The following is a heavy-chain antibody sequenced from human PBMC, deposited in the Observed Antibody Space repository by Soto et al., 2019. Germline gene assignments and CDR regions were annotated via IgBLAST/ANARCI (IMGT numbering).Heavy chain of an antibody. V-gene: IGHV3-30*18. Sequence: PGGSLRLSCVASGFRFSISGMHWVRQAPGKGLEWVAVFSYNGINRDYADSAQGRFTISRDNSKNTLYLQMDSLRSEDTAVYYWAKGVYHNSWYYSDCWGQGXLVTASS. D-gene: IGHD6-13*01. CDR3: AKGVYHNSWYYSDC. CDR2: FSYNGINR. CDR1: GFRFSISG. J-gene: IGHJ4*02.